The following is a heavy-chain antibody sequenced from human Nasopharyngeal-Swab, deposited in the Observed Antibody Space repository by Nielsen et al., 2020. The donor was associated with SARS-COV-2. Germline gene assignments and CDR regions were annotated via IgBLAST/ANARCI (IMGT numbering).Heavy chain of an antibody. CDR3: ARGKYQLLFSGAFDI. Sequence: ESLKISCAASGFTVSSNYMSWIRQPPGKGLEWIGEINHSGSTNYNPSLKSRVTISVDTSKNQFSLKLSSVTAADTAVYYCARGKYQLLFSGAFDIWGQGTMVTVSS. D-gene: IGHD2-2*01. CDR2: INHSGST. V-gene: IGHV4-34*01. J-gene: IGHJ3*02. CDR1: GFTVSSNY.